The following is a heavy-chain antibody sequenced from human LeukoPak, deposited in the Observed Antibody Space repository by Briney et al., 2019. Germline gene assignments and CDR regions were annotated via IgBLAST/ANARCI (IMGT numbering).Heavy chain of an antibody. CDR2: LTGSTGST. J-gene: IGHJ4*02. CDR1: GFIFSSYA. Sequence: GGSLRLSCAASGFIFSSYAMSWVRQAPGKGLEWVSGLTGSTGSTYSADSVRGRFTISRENSENTVYLQMNSLRAEDTAVYYCARDAHYYGSGSYSNPTYFDYWGQGALVTVSS. D-gene: IGHD3-10*01. CDR3: ARDAHYYGSGSYSNPTYFDY. V-gene: IGHV3-23*01.